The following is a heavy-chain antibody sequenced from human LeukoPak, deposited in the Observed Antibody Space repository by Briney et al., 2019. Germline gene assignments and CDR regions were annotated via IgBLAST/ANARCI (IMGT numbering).Heavy chain of an antibody. CDR1: GFTVSAYA. V-gene: IGHV3-23*01. CDR3: ARNQQLGGHSYYYYGMDV. Sequence: GGSLRLSCAASGFTVSAYAMAWVRQAPGKGLEWVSTIYDDNTYYADSVKGRFAISTDNSKNTLYLQMNSLRADDTAIYYCARNQQLGGHSYYYYGMDVWGQGTTVTVSS. CDR2: IYDDNT. J-gene: IGHJ6*02. D-gene: IGHD3-16*01.